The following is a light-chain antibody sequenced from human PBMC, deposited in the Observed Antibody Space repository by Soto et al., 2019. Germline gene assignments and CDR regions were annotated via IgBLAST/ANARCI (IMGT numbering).Light chain of an antibody. CDR2: AAS. V-gene: IGKV1-39*01. CDR3: QQSYSTPYT. J-gene: IGKJ2*01. Sequence: DIQMTQSPSSLSASVGDRVTITCRASQSISSYLNWYQQKPGKAPKLLIYAASSLQSGVPSRFSGSGSATDFTLTISSLQPEDFATYYCQQSYSTPYTFGQGTKLELK. CDR1: QSISSY.